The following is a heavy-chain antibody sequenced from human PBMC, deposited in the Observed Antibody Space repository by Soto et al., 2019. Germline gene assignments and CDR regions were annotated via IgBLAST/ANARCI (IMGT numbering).Heavy chain of an antibody. Sequence: GGSLRLSCAASGFTFGGYWMHWVRQAPGKGLEWVSRSNRDGSDTNYADSVKGRFTVSRDNAKNTLFLQMNGLRAEDTAVYYCARVTGVVPAAIGYWGQGTLVTVSS. CDR1: GFTFGGYW. J-gene: IGHJ4*02. D-gene: IGHD2-2*02. CDR2: SNRDGSDT. V-gene: IGHV3-74*01. CDR3: ARVTGVVPAAIGY.